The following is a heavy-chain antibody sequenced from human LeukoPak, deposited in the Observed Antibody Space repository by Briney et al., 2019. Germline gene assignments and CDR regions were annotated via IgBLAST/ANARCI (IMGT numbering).Heavy chain of an antibody. Sequence: HPGGSLRLSCAASGFTFSSYWMTWVRQAPGKGLEWVANIKYDASEKDYMDSVKGRFTISRDNAKNSLYLQMNSLRAEDKAIYYCAKDIEPAGLFLDSWGQGTLVTVSP. CDR1: GFTFSSYW. J-gene: IGHJ4*02. CDR3: AKDIEPAGLFLDS. V-gene: IGHV3-7*04. CDR2: IKYDASEK. D-gene: IGHD6-13*01.